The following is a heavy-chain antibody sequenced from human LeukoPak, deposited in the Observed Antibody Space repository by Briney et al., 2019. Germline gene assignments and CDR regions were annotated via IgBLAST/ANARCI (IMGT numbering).Heavy chain of an antibody. CDR3: AKLLHYDSSGYFETDAFDI. CDR2: ISGSGGST. CDR1: GFTFSSYG. V-gene: IGHV3-23*01. Sequence: GGSLRLSCAASGFTFSSYGMSWVRQAPGKGLEWVSVISGSGGSTYYADSVKGRFTISRDNSKNTLYLQMNSLRAEDTAVYYCAKLLHYDSSGYFETDAFDIWGQGTMVTVSS. D-gene: IGHD3-22*01. J-gene: IGHJ3*02.